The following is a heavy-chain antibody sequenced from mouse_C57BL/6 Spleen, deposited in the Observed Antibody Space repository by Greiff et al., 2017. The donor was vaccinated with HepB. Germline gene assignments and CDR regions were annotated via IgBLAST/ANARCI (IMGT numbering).Heavy chain of an antibody. J-gene: IGHJ2*01. CDR1: GYTFTSYW. V-gene: IGHV1-64*01. Sequence: QVQLKQPGAELVKPGASVKLSCKASGYTFTSYWMHWVKQRPGQGLEWIGMIHPNSGSTNYNEKFKSKATLTVDKSSSTAYMQLSSLTSEDSAVYYCATVVAPGFVYWGQGTTLTVSS. D-gene: IGHD1-1*01. CDR2: IHPNSGST. CDR3: ATVVAPGFVY.